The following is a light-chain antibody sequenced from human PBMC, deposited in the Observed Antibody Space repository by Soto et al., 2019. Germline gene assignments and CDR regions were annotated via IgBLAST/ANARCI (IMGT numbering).Light chain of an antibody. CDR1: QSVTTN. V-gene: IGKV3-15*01. CDR2: GAS. Sequence: ELVMTHSPATLSVSPGERATLSCRASQSVTTNMAWYQQKPGQAPRLLIYGASTRATGIPARFSGSGSGTDFTLTISSLKSEDFAVYYCQQYNNWPPWTFGQGTKVDIK. J-gene: IGKJ1*01. CDR3: QQYNNWPPWT.